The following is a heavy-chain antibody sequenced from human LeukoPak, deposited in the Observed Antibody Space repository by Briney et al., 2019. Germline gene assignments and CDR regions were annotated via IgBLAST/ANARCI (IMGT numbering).Heavy chain of an antibody. CDR2: IIPILGIA. J-gene: IGHJ2*01. D-gene: IGHD4-17*01. CDR1: GCTFSSYA. CDR3: AREINTYGDYVIWYFDL. V-gene: IGHV1-69*04. Sequence: GASVKVSCKASGCTFSSYAISWVRQAPGQGLEWMGRIIPILGIANYAQKFQGRVTITADKSTSTAYMELSSLRSEDTAVYYCAREINTYGDYVIWYFDLWGRGTLVAVSS.